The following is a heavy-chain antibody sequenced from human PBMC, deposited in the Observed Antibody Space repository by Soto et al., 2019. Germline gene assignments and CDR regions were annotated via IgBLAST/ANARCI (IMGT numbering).Heavy chain of an antibody. D-gene: IGHD3-3*01. CDR3: ARGPHAAIRFVEWLPDY. CDR2: IGTAGDT. J-gene: IGHJ4*02. Sequence: GKRLEWVSAIGTAGDTYYPDSVKGRFTASRENAKNLLYRQMNNLRPEDTAVYYCARGPHAAIRFVEWLPDYRGQGTPVTVSS. V-gene: IGHV3-13*01.